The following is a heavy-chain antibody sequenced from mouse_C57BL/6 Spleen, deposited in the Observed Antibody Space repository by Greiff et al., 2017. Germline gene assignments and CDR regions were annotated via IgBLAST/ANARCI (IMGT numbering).Heavy chain of an antibody. V-gene: IGHV1-50*01. D-gene: IGHD4-1*01. Sequence: QVQLQQPGAELVKPGASVKLSCKASGYTFTSYWMQWVNQRPGQGLEWIGEIDPSDSYTNYNQKFKGKATLTVDTSTSTAYMQLSSLTSEDSAVYCGARERLGPYWGQGTTLTVSS. CDR1: GYTFTSYW. CDR2: IDPSDSYT. J-gene: IGHJ2*01. CDR3: ARERLGPY.